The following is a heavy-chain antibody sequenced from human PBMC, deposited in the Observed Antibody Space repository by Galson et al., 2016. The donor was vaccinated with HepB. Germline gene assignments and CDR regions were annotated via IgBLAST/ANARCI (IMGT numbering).Heavy chain of an antibody. J-gene: IGHJ2*01. V-gene: IGHV3-7*04. CDR1: GFTVSSNY. CDR3: TREFDL. Sequence: SLRLSCAASGFTVSSNYLSWARQAPGKGLEWLANIKKDGSEINYVDSVKGRFTISRDNAKNSLFLQMNTLRVEDTAVYYCTREFDLWGRGTQVTVSS. CDR2: IKKDGSEI.